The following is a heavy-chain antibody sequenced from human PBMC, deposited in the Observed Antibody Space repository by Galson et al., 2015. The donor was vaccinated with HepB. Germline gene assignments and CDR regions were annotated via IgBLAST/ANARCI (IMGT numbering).Heavy chain of an antibody. CDR1: GFTFSTFA. CDR2: ISHDGSNK. V-gene: IGHV3-30*04. CDR3: ARERIATAGWFDP. D-gene: IGHD6-13*01. Sequence: SLRLSCAASGFTFSTFAMHWVRQAPGKGLEWVAIISHDGSNKYYADSVKGRFTISRDNSKNTLYLQMNSLRPEDTAVFYCARERIATAGWFDPWGQGTLVTVSS. J-gene: IGHJ5*02.